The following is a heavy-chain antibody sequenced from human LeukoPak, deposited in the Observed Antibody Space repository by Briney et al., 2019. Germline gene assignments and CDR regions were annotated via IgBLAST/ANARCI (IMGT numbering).Heavy chain of an antibody. D-gene: IGHD4-17*01. CDR3: AREKYGDYGSCDY. J-gene: IGHJ4*02. CDR2: ISYDGSNK. Sequence: GGSLRLSCAASGFTFSSYAMHWVRQAPGKGLEWVAVISYDGSNKYYADSVKGRFTISRDNSKNTLYLQMNSLRAEDTAVYYCAREKYGDYGSCDYWGQGTLVTVSS. V-gene: IGHV3-30-3*01. CDR1: GFTFSSYA.